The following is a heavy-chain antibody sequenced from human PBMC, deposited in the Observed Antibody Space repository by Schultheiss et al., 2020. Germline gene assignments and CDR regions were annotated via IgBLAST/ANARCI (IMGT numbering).Heavy chain of an antibody. Sequence: SETLSLTCAVYGGSFSGYYWSWIRQPPGKGLEWIGEINHSGSTNYNPSLKSRVTISVDKSKNQFSLKLSSVTAADTAVYYCARRTRYGFDYWGQGTLVTVSS. CDR3: ARRTRYGFDY. CDR2: INHSGST. D-gene: IGHD1-7*01. J-gene: IGHJ4*02. CDR1: GGSFSGYY. V-gene: IGHV4-34*01.